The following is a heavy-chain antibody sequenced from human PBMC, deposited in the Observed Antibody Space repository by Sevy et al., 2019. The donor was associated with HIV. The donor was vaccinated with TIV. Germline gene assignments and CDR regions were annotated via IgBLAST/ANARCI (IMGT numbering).Heavy chain of an antibody. CDR1: GYTVTSYD. Sequence: ASVKVSCKASGYTVTSYDINWVRQATGQGLEWMGWMNPNTGSTGYAQKLQGRVTMTRNTSISTAYMELSSLRSDDTAGYYCARGYSGSHGFDIWGQGTMVTVSS. V-gene: IGHV1-8*01. D-gene: IGHD1-26*01. CDR2: MNPNTGST. CDR3: ARGYSGSHGFDI. J-gene: IGHJ3*02.